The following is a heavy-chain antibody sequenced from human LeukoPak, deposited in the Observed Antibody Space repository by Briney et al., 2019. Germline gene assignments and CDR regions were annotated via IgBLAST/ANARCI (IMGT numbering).Heavy chain of an antibody. J-gene: IGHJ4*02. V-gene: IGHV3-74*01. CDR2: INPDGSRT. D-gene: IGHD4-23*01. CDR3: ARDLRGKSDY. Sequence: GGSLRLSCAASGSTFSNYWVHWVRQAPGKGLVWVSRINPDGSRTDYADSVKGRFTISRDNAKNTPYLQMNSLRAEDTAVYFCARDLRGKSDYWGQGTLVTVSS. CDR1: GSTFSNYW.